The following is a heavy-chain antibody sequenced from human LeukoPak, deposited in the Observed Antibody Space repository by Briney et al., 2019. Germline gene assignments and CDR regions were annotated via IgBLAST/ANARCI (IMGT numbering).Heavy chain of an antibody. Sequence: GGSLRLSCTASGFTFSNYGMHWVRQAPGKGLEWVAVISYDGSNNYYADSVKGRFTISRDNFKNTLYLQMNSLRAEDTAVYYCAARTAVIDYWGQGTLVTVSS. CDR1: GFTFSNYG. V-gene: IGHV3-30*03. D-gene: IGHD3-10*01. CDR2: ISYDGSNN. CDR3: AARTAVIDY. J-gene: IGHJ4*02.